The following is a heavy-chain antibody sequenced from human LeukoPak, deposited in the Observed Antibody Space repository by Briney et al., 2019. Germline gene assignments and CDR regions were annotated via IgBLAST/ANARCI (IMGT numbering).Heavy chain of an antibody. CDR2: IIPIFGIA. Sequence: VKVSCKASGGTFSSYAISWVRQAPGQGLEWMGRIIPIFGIANYAQKFQGRVTITADKSTSTAYMELSGLRSEDTAVYYCAREGYGGNAYFYYYGMDVWGQGTTVTVSS. J-gene: IGHJ6*02. V-gene: IGHV1-69*04. CDR3: AREGYGGNAYFYYYGMDV. D-gene: IGHD4-23*01. CDR1: GGTFSSYA.